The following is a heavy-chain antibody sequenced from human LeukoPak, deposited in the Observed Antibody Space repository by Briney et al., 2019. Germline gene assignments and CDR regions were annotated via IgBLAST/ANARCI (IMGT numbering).Heavy chain of an antibody. D-gene: IGHD7-27*01. V-gene: IGHV3-23*01. CDR1: GFTFDNYA. CDR2: IGGSGDDT. Sequence: GGSLRLSCAASGFTFDNYAMSWVRQTPGKGLEWVSGIGGSGDDTSYADSVKGRFTVSRDDSKNTLYLQMNSLRAEDTAVYYCAKDGGLWVSAHWGDSWGRGTLVTVSS. CDR3: AKDGGLWVSAHWGDS. J-gene: IGHJ4*02.